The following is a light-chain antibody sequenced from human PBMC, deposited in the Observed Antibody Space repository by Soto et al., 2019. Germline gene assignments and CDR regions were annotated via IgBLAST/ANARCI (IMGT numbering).Light chain of an antibody. V-gene: IGLV1-40*01. CDR3: QPYDSRLSGDVV. CDR1: SSNIGAGYD. Sequence: QSVLTQPPSVSGAPGQRVTISCTGSSSNIGAGYDVHWYQQLPGTAPKLLIYGNSNRPSGVPDRFSGSKSGTSASLAITGLQAEDEADYSCQPYDSRLSGDVVFGGGTKLTVL. CDR2: GNS. J-gene: IGLJ2*01.